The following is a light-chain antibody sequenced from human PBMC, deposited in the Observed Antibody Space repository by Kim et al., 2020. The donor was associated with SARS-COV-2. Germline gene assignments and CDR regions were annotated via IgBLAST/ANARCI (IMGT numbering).Light chain of an antibody. CDR1: SSSIGNNY. CDR3: GTWDSSLSVVV. CDR2: DNN. J-gene: IGLJ2*01. V-gene: IGLV1-51*01. Sequence: GQKGTISCSGSSSSIGNNYVSWYRQLPGTAPRLVIYDNNKRPSGIPDRFSGSKSGTSATLGITGLQTGDEADYYCGTWDSSLSVVVFGGGTQLTVL.